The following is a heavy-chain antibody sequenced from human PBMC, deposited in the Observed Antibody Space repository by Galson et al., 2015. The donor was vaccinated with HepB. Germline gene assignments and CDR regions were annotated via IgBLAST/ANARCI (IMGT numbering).Heavy chain of an antibody. CDR3: TTDPPQRYSGYGYHSKFSDY. V-gene: IGHV3-15*01. CDR2: IKSKTDGGTT. J-gene: IGHJ4*02. CDR1: GFTFSNAW. D-gene: IGHD5-12*01. Sequence: SLRLSCAASGFTFSNAWMSWVRQAPGKGLEWVGRIKSKTDGGTTDYAAPVKGRFTISRDDSKNTLYLQMNSLKTEDTAVYYCTTDPPQRYSGYGYHSKFSDYWGQGTLVTVSS.